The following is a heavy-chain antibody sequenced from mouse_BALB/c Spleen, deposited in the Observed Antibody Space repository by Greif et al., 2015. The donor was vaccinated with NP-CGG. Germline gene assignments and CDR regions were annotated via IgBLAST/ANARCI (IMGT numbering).Heavy chain of an antibody. CDR1: GYTFSSYW. J-gene: IGHJ4*01. D-gene: IGHD1-1*01. V-gene: IGHV1-9*01. Sequence: QVQLQQSGAELMKPGASVKISCKATGYTFSSYWIEWVKQRPGHGLEWIGEILPGSGSTNYNEKFKGKATFTADTSSNPAYMQLSSLTSEDSAVYYCARWGGSSLYAMDYWVQGTSVTVSS. CDR2: ILPGSGST. CDR3: ARWGGSSLYAMDY.